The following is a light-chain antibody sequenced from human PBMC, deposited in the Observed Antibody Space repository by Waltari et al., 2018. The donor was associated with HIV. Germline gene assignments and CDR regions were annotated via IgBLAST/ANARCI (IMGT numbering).Light chain of an antibody. Sequence: QSVLTQPPSVSGAPGQRVTIPCSGSGSNIRSNFVYWYQQLPVTAPRVLIYNDDQRPSGVPARFSGSKSGTTASLAISGLQSEDEAEYYCAAWDDTLNVYVFGSGTKVTVL. V-gene: IGLV1-44*01. J-gene: IGLJ1*01. CDR1: GSNIRSNF. CDR2: NDD. CDR3: AAWDDTLNVYV.